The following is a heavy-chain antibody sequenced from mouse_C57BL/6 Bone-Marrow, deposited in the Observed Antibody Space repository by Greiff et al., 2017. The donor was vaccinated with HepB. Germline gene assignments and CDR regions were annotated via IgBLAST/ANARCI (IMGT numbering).Heavy chain of an antibody. D-gene: IGHD2-10*02. CDR2: INPYNGGT. CDR1: GYTFTDYY. Sequence: VQLKQSGPVLVKPGASVKMSCKASGYTFTDYYMNWVKQSHGKSLEWIGVINPYNGGTSYNQKFKGKATLTVDKSSSTAYMELNSLTSEDSAVYYCARSQYGLFAYWGQGTLVTVSA. V-gene: IGHV1-19*01. J-gene: IGHJ3*01. CDR3: ARSQYGLFAY.